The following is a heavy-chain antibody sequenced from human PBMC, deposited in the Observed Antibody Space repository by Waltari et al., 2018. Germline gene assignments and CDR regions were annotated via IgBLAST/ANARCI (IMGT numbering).Heavy chain of an antibody. D-gene: IGHD6-6*01. J-gene: IGHJ6*03. V-gene: IGHV1-69*01. CDR2: IIPIFGTA. CDR1: GGTFSSYA. CDR3: ARGELSLAARAYYYYMDV. Sequence: QVQLVQSGAEVKKPGSSVKVSCKASGGTFSSYAISWVRQAPGQGLEWMGGIIPIFGTANYAQKFQGRVTITADESTSTAYMELSSLRSEDTAVYYCARGELSLAARAYYYYMDVWGKGTTVTVSS.